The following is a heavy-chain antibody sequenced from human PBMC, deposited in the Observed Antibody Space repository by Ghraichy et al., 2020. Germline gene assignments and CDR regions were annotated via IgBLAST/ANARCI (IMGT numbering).Heavy chain of an antibody. V-gene: IGHV4-59*01. CDR1: GGSISSYY. D-gene: IGHD3/OR15-3a*01. Sequence: SETLSLTCTVSGGSISSYYWSWIRQPPGKGLEWIGYIYYSGSTNYNPSLKSRVTISVDTSKNQFSLKLSSVTAADTAVYYCARGDWPFAARPFDYWGQGTLVTVSS. CDR3: ARGDWPFAARPFDY. CDR2: IYYSGST. J-gene: IGHJ4*02.